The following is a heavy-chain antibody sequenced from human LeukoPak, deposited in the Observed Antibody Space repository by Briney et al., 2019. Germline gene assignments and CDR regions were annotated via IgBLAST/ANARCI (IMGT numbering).Heavy chain of an antibody. V-gene: IGHV3-21*01. CDR3: ASHCSSTSCYAEGDDAFDI. D-gene: IGHD2-2*01. CDR2: ISSSSSYI. J-gene: IGHJ3*02. Sequence: GGSLRLSCAASGFTFSSYSMNWVRQAPGKGLEWVSSISSSSSYIYYADSVKGRFTISRDNAKNSLYLQMNSLRAEDTAVYYCASHCSSTSCYAEGDDAFDIWGQGTMATVSS. CDR1: GFTFSSYS.